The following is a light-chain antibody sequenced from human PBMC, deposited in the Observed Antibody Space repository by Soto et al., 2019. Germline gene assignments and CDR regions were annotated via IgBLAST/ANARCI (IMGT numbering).Light chain of an antibody. J-gene: IGKJ4*01. Sequence: EILLTQSPATLSLSPGERATLSCRASQSVSSNLAWYQQKPGQAPMLLIYDASNRATGIPASFSGSGSTTDLTPTISRLEHEVFALYYCQQSSNRPLTFGGGTRVEIK. CDR3: QQSSNRPLT. CDR1: QSVSSN. CDR2: DAS. V-gene: IGKV3-11*01.